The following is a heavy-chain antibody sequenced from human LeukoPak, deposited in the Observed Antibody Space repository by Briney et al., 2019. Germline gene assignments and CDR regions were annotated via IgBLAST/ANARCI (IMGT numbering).Heavy chain of an antibody. V-gene: IGHV1-69*05. D-gene: IGHD3-16*01. CDR2: IIPIFGTA. CDR3: AGGAYWLPYYFDY. CDR1: GGTFSSYA. Sequence: SVKVSCTASGGTFSSYAVSWVRQAPGQGMELMGRIIPIFGTANYAQKFQGRVTITTDESTSTAYMELSSLRSEDTAVYYCAGGAYWLPYYFDYWGQGTLVTVSS. J-gene: IGHJ4*02.